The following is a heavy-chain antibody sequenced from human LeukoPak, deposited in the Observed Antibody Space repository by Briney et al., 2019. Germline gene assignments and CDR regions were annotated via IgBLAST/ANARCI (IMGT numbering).Heavy chain of an antibody. Sequence: PGGSLRLSCAASGFTFSTYWMHWVRQAPGKELEWVSVIHSGGTTYYADSVKGRFTIYRDNSKNALYIQMNSLRADDTAMYYCARGGPGDRSGYYSSFDYWGRGTLVTVSS. D-gene: IGHD3-3*01. CDR2: IHSGGTT. J-gene: IGHJ4*02. CDR3: ARGGPGDRSGYYSSFDY. CDR1: GFTFSTYW. V-gene: IGHV3-53*01.